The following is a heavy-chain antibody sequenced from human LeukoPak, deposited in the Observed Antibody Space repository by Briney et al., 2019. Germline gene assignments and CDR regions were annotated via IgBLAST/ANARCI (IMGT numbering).Heavy chain of an antibody. Sequence: GGSLRLSCAASGFTFSSYAMSWVRQAPGKGPEWVSAISGSGGSTYHADSVKGRFTISRDNSKNTLYLQMNSLRAEDTAVYYCAKDPGWEQTKDYWGQGTLVTVSS. CDR2: ISGSGGST. V-gene: IGHV3-23*01. CDR1: GFTFSSYA. J-gene: IGHJ4*02. CDR3: AKDPGWEQTKDY. D-gene: IGHD1-26*01.